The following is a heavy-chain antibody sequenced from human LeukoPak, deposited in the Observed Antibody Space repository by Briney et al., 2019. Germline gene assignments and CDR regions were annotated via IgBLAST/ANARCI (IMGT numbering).Heavy chain of an antibody. V-gene: IGHV4-34*01. CDR1: GGSFSGYY. CDR3: ARDPVRGVSSYYFDY. CDR2: INHSGST. Sequence: SETLSLTCAVYGGSFSGYYWSWIRQPPGKGLEWIGEINHSGSTNYNPSLKSRVTISVDTSKNQFSLKLSSVTAAGTAVYYCARDPVRGVSSYYFDYWGQGTLVTVSS. J-gene: IGHJ4*02. D-gene: IGHD3-10*01.